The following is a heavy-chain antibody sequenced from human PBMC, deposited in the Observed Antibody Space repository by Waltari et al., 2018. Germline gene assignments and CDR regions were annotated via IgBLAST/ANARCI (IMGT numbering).Heavy chain of an antibody. J-gene: IGHJ6*03. CDR3: ARGTKYCTNGVCYHYYYMDV. Sequence: QVQLVQSGAEVKKPGSSVKVSCKASGGTFSNYAITWGRQAPGQGLEWMGRILPMFGTANYAQNFQGRVTITADKSTSTGYMELSSLTSEDTAIYYCARGTKYCTNGVCYHYYYMDVWGKGTTVTISS. D-gene: IGHD2-8*01. CDR2: ILPMFGTA. V-gene: IGHV1-69*13. CDR1: GGTFSNYA.